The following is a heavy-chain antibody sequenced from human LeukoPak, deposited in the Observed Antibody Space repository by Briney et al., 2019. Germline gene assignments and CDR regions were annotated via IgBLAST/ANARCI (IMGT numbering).Heavy chain of an antibody. CDR2: IHSSGAT. D-gene: IGHD3-10*01. CDR1: GGSIINYY. CDR3: ARQAYGSGSYERPFDF. Sequence: SETLSLTCSVCGGSIINYYWSWIRQAPGKRLEWIGHIHSSGATNYNPSLKFRVTISVDTSKNQFSLKLTSVTAADTVVVYCARQAYGSGSYERPFDFWGQGILVTVSS. V-gene: IGHV4-4*09. J-gene: IGHJ4*02.